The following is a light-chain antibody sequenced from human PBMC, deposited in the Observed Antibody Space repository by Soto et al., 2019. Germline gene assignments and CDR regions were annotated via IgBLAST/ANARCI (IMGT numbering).Light chain of an antibody. J-gene: IGLJ1*01. CDR2: SNN. V-gene: IGLV1-44*01. CDR3: AAWDDSLNADYV. CDR1: SSNIGSNT. Sequence: QLVLTQPPSASGTPGQRVTISCSGSSSNIGSNTVNWYQQLPGTAPKLLIYSNNQRPSGVPDRFSGSKSGTSASLAISGLQSEDEADYYCAAWDDSLNADYVFGTGTKLTVL.